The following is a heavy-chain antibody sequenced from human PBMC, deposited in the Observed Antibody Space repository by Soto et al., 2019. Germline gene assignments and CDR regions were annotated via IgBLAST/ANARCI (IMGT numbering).Heavy chain of an antibody. V-gene: IGHV3-30*18. Sequence: QVQLVDSGGAVVQPGRSLRLSCTGSGFTFSNYAMHWVRQAPGKGLEWVAIISHDESSKYYAASVKDRFTISRDNSKNTLYLQMNSLGAGDTAVYYCAKGGGDERYCDYWGQGTLVTVSS. CDR1: GFTFSNYA. D-gene: IGHD3-16*01. CDR2: ISHDESSK. CDR3: AKGGGDERYCDY. J-gene: IGHJ4*02.